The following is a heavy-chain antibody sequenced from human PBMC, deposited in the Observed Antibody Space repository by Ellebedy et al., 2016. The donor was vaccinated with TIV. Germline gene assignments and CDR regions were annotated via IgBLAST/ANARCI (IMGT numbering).Heavy chain of an antibody. CDR2: ISGYNGNK. J-gene: IGHJ4*02. CDR3: ARDYGGNMTLGN. V-gene: IGHV1-18*04. D-gene: IGHD4-23*01. Sequence: AASVKVSCKGSGFTFTSYGFSWVRQAPGQGLEWLAYISGYNGNKNYAQEFQDRVTLSTDTSTGPAYMELRSLRSEDTAVYYCARDYGGNMTLGNWGQGTLVTVSS. CDR1: GFTFTSYG.